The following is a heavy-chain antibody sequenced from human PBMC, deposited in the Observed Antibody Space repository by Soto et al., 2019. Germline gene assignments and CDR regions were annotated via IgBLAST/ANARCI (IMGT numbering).Heavy chain of an antibody. V-gene: IGHV3-11*06. Sequence: GVLRLSCAASGFTFSDYYMSWIRQAPGKGLEWVSYISSSSYTNYADSVKGRFTISRDNAKNSLYLQMNSLRAEDTAVYYCARDKGQCLHKGDYYCGIDVWGQGTTVTGYS. CDR2: ISSSSYT. CDR1: GFTFSDYY. J-gene: IGHJ6*02. CDR3: ARDKGQCLHKGDYYCGIDV. D-gene: IGHD6-19*01.